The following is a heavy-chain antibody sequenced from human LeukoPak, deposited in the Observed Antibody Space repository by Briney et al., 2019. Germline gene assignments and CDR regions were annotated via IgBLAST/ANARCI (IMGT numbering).Heavy chain of an antibody. V-gene: IGHV3-23*01. CDR3: AKVRAPSGWFNSDY. Sequence: PGGSLRLSCAASGFTFSNYVMNWVRQAPGKGLEWVSGISGSGDSTYYADSVKGRFTISRDNSKNTLYLQMNSLSVDDTAAYYCAKVRAPSGWFNSDYWGQGTLVTVSS. CDR1: GFTFSNYV. CDR2: ISGSGDST. D-gene: IGHD6-19*01. J-gene: IGHJ4*02.